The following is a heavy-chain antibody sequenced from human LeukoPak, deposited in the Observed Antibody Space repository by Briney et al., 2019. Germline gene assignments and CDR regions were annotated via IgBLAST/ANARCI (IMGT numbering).Heavy chain of an antibody. J-gene: IGHJ3*02. CDR3: AIAPYYDSSVYYPISDAFDI. D-gene: IGHD3-22*01. CDR2: IYYSGST. V-gene: IGHV4-39*07. Sequence: PSETLSLTCTVSGGSISSKSHYWGWIRQPPGKGLEWIGTIYYSGSTYYNPSLKSRVTISLDTSKNQFSLKLNSVTAADTALYYCAIAPYYDSSVYYPISDAFDIWGPGTMVTVSS. CDR1: GGSISSKSHY.